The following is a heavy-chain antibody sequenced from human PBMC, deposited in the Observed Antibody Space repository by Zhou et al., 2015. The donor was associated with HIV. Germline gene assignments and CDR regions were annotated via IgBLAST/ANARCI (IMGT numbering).Heavy chain of an antibody. Sequence: QVQLVQSGAEVKKPGSSVKVSCKASGGTFSSYAISWVRQAPGQGLEWMGGIIPIFGTANYAQKFQGRVTITADESTSTAYMELSSLRSEDTAVYYCARGSDSSGYIYPISDAFDIWGQGTMVTVSS. J-gene: IGHJ3*02. CDR1: GGTFSSYA. D-gene: IGHD3-22*01. CDR2: IIPIFGTA. V-gene: IGHV1-69*01. CDR3: ARGSDSSGYIYPISDAFDI.